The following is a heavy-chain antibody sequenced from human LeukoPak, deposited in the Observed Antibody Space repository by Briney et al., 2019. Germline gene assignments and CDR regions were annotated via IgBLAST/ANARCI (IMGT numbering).Heavy chain of an antibody. Sequence: GGSLRLSCAASGVTLSTYAMSWARQAPGKGLEWVSGISSSGSGDNTYYADSVKGRFTISRDNSKNTLYLQMNSLRAEDTAVYYCARVDSAFDIWGQGTMVTVSS. CDR2: ISSSGSGDNT. CDR3: ARVDSAFDI. V-gene: IGHV3-23*01. J-gene: IGHJ3*02. D-gene: IGHD3/OR15-3a*01. CDR1: GVTLSTYA.